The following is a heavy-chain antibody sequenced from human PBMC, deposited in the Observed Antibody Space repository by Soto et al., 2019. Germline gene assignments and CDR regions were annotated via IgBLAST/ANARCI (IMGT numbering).Heavy chain of an antibody. V-gene: IGHV5-51*01. D-gene: IGHD2-2*01. CDR3: ARIDRAQDIVVVPAAQAPYYYYYYMDV. J-gene: IGHJ6*03. CDR2: IYPGDSDT. Sequence: GESLKISCKGSGYSFTSYWIGWVRQMPGKGLEWMGIIYPGDSDTRYSPSFQGQVTISADKSISTAYLQWSSLKASDTAMYYCARIDRAQDIVVVPAAQAPYYYYYYMDVWGKGTTVTVSS. CDR1: GYSFTSYW.